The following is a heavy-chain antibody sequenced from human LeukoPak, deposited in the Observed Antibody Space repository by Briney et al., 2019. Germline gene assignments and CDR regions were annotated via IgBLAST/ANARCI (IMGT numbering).Heavy chain of an antibody. CDR3: ASPGRGIGVAPYTWFDP. CDR2: IYYSGSS. J-gene: IGHJ5*02. Sequence: PSETLSLTCTVSGGSITSGSYYWGWIRQPPGKGLEWIGSIYYSGSSYSNPSLKSRVTISVDTSKNQLSLKLKPVTAADTAVYYCASPGRGIGVAPYTWFDPWGQGTLVTVSS. D-gene: IGHD6-19*01. CDR1: GGSITSGSYY. V-gene: IGHV4-39*01.